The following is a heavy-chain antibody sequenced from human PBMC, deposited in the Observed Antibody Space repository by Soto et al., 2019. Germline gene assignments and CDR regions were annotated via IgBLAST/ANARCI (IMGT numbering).Heavy chain of an antibody. D-gene: IGHD3-22*01. CDR1: GFTVSSNY. J-gene: IGHJ4*02. Sequence: GGSLRLSCAASGFTVSSNYMSWVRQAPGKGLEWVSVIYSGGSTYYADSVKGRFTISRDNSKNTLYLQMNSLRAEDTAVYYCALYYYDSSGYYPHHFVSWGQGPLVTVSP. CDR2: IYSGGST. CDR3: ALYYYDSSGYYPHHFVS. V-gene: IGHV3-66*01.